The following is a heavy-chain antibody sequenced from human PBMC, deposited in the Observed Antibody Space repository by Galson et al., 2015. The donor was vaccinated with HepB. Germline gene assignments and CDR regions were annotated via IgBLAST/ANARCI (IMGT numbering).Heavy chain of an antibody. CDR2: INPSGSYA. CDR3: EREYYAKPGH. Sequence: SLRLSCATSGFTFSDSFMSWIRQAPGKGLEWVSFINPSGSYAKYADSVKGRFTISRDNAENSVYLQMNSLRAEDTAIYYCEREYYAKPGHCGQGTQVTVSS. CDR1: GFTFSDSF. D-gene: IGHD2-8*01. V-gene: IGHV3-11*06. J-gene: IGHJ4*02.